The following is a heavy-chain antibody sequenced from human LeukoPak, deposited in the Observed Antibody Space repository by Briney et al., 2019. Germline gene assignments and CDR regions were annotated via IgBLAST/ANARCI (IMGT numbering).Heavy chain of an antibody. D-gene: IGHD6-13*01. CDR2: IYPGDSDT. V-gene: IGHV5-51*01. CDR3: ARLSSIAAAGGGDY. CDR1: GYCFTSYW. Sequence: GESLKISCESAGYCFTSYWIGWVRQMPGKGLEWMGIIYPGDSDTRYSPSFQGEATISADKSINTAYLQWSSLKASDTAMYYCARLSSIAAAGGGDYWGQGTLVTVSS. J-gene: IGHJ4*02.